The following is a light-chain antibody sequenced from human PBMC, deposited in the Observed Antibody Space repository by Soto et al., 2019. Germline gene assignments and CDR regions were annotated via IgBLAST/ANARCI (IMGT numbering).Light chain of an antibody. CDR1: SSDVGGYNY. CDR3: CSYTTSSTYV. V-gene: IGLV2-14*01. J-gene: IGLJ1*01. Sequence: QSALTQPASVSGSPGQSITISCTGTSSDVGGYNYVSWYQQHPGKAPKLMIYEVSYRPSGVSNRFSGSKSGNTASLTISGLQADDEADYYCCSYTTSSTYVFGTGTKLTVL. CDR2: EVS.